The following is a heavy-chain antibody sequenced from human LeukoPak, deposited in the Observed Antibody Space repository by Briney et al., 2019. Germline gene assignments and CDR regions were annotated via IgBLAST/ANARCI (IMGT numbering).Heavy chain of an antibody. Sequence: GGSLRLSCAASGFTFSTYWMRWVRQAPGKGVQGVSGLGISGDYALYAGSVKGRFTISRDSSKNTLYLQMNRLGAEDTAVYYCARGGGGNSDFLTTYTGASLSFDYWGQGALVTVSS. V-gene: IGHV3-23*01. CDR2: LGISGDYA. J-gene: IGHJ4*02. CDR1: GFTFSTYW. CDR3: ARGGGGNSDFLTTYTGASLSFDY. D-gene: IGHD3-9*01.